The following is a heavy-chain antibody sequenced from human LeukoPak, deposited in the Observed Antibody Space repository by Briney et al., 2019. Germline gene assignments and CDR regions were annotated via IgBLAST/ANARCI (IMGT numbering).Heavy chain of an antibody. V-gene: IGHV4-31*03. J-gene: IGHJ3*02. CDR1: GGSISSGGYY. D-gene: IGHD6-13*01. CDR3: ARSPRGIWAFDI. CDR2: IYYSGST. Sequence: PSQTLSLTCTVSGGSISSGGYYWSWIRQHPGKGLEWIGYIYYSGSTYYNPSLKSRVTMSVDTSKNQFSLKLSSVTAADTAVYYCARSPRGIWAFDIWGQGTMVTVSS.